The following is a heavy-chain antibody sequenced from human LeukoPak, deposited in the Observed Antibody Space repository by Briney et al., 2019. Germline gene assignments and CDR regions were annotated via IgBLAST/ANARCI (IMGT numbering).Heavy chain of an antibody. J-gene: IGHJ4*02. D-gene: IGHD2-21*02. CDR2: INPSGGNT. CDR3: ARLGVTDY. CDR1: GYTYTSYY. V-gene: IGHV1-46*01. Sequence: ASVKVSCKASGYTYTSYYMHWVRQDPGQGLEWMGIINPSGGNTSYTQKFQGRVTMTRDTSTSTIYMELSSLRSDDTAVYYCARLGVTDYWGQGTLVTVFS.